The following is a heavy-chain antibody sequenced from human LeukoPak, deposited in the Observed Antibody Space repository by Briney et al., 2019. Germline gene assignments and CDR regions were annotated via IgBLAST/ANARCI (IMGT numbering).Heavy chain of an antibody. J-gene: IGHJ4*02. CDR1: GFTVSSSY. CDR2: VSSAGTT. V-gene: IGHV3-66*01. D-gene: IGHD6-13*01. CDR3: ARDLEAANTYYFDY. Sequence: GGSLRLSCAASGFTVSSSYMSWVRQAPGKGLEWVSIVSSAGTTYYADSVKGRFTISRDSSKNTVYLQVNSLRDEDTAVYYCARDLEAANTYYFDYWGQGTMVTVSS.